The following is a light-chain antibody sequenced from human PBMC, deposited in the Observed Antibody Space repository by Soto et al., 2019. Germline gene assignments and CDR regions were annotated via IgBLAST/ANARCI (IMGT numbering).Light chain of an antibody. CDR1: TSDIGNYNY. CDR3: STYTGSNTPYV. J-gene: IGLJ1*01. CDR2: QVS. Sequence: ALTQPASVSGSPGQSISISCTGATSDIGNYNYFSWYQQHPGKAPKLIIYQVSNRPSGVSNRFSGSKSGNTASLTISGLQADDEADYYCSTYTGSNTPYVFGTGTKVTVL. V-gene: IGLV2-14*01.